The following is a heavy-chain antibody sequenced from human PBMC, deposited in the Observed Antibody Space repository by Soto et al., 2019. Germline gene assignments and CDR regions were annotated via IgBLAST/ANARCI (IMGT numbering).Heavy chain of an antibody. Sequence: GGSLRLSCAASGFTFSSYAMSWVRQAPGKGLEWVSAISGSGGSTYYADSVKGRFTISRDNSKNTLYLQMNSLRAEDTAVYYCAKDSDFWSGYYELDYWGQGTLVTVSS. V-gene: IGHV3-23*01. CDR3: AKDSDFWSGYYELDY. CDR2: ISGSGGST. CDR1: GFTFSSYA. D-gene: IGHD3-3*01. J-gene: IGHJ4*02.